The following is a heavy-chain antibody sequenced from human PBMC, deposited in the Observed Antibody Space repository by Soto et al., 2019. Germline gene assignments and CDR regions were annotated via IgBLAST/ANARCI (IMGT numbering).Heavy chain of an antibody. CDR2: IYSGGST. CDR1: GFTVSSNY. Sequence: EVQLVESGGGLIQPGGSLRLSCAASGFTVSSNYMSWVRQAPGKGLEWVSVIYSGGSTYYADSVKGRFTISRDNSKNTLYLQMNSLRAEDTAVYYCARDPGGYSYGFDYWGQGTLVTVSS. V-gene: IGHV3-53*01. CDR3: ARDPGGYSYGFDY. J-gene: IGHJ4*02. D-gene: IGHD5-18*01.